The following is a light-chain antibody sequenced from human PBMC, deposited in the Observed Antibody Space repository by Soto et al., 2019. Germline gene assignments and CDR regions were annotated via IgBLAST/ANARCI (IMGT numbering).Light chain of an antibody. J-gene: IGLJ1*01. V-gene: IGLV2-14*01. CDR3: SSYTSSSTDV. CDR2: DVS. Sequence: QSALTQPASVSASPGQSITISCTGTSSDVGGYNYVSWYQQHPGKAPKVMIYDVSNRPSGVSNRFSGSKSGNTAFLIIFGLQAEDEADYYCSSYTSSSTDVFGTGTKVNVL. CDR1: SSDVGGYNY.